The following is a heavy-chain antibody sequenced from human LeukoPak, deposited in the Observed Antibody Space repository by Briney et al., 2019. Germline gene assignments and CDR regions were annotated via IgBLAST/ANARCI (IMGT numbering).Heavy chain of an antibody. V-gene: IGHV3-30-3*01. CDR1: GFTFSNYA. CDR3: ARDRSLRMGLLMAVAGTRDTFDI. CDR2: ISYDGSNK. Sequence: PGGSLRLSCVASGFTFSNYAIHWVRQAPGKGLEWVAVISYDGSNKYYADSVKGRFTISRDNSKNTLYLQMNSLRAEDTAVYYCARDRSLRMGLLMAVAGTRDTFDIWGQGTMVTVSS. D-gene: IGHD6-19*01. J-gene: IGHJ3*02.